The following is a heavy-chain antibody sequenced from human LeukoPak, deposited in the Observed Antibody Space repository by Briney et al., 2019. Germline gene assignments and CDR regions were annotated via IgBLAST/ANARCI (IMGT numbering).Heavy chain of an antibody. V-gene: IGHV3-21*01. Sequence: GGSLRLSCAASGFTFSSYTMNWVRQAPGKGLEWVSSISGNSGYIYYADSLRGRFTISRDNAKNSLYLQMNSLRAEDTAVYYCARDLVSAWSRDGMDVWGQGTTVTVSS. J-gene: IGHJ6*02. CDR2: ISGNSGYI. CDR1: GFTFSSYT. D-gene: IGHD1-1*01. CDR3: ARDLVSAWSRDGMDV.